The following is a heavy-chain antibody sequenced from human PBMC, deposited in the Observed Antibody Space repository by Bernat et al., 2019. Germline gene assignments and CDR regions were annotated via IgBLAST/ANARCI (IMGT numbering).Heavy chain of an antibody. CDR2: ISAYNGNT. Sequence: QVQLVQSGAEVKKPGASVKVSCKASGYTFTSYGISWVRQAPGQGLEWMGWISAYNGNTNYAQKLQGRATMTTDTSTSTAYTELRSLRSDDTAVYYCARDVEVGGSFESGPTRANFDYWGQGNLVTVSS. D-gene: IGHD1-26*01. V-gene: IGHV1-18*01. CDR1: GYTFTSYG. CDR3: ARDVEVGGSFESGPTRANFDY. J-gene: IGHJ4*02.